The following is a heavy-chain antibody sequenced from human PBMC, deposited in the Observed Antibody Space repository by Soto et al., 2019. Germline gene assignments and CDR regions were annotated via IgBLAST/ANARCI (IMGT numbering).Heavy chain of an antibody. CDR1: GNSFTTHD. J-gene: IGHJ3*02. CDR2: MNPNRGRT. D-gene: IGHD2-2*01. V-gene: IGHV1-8*01. Sequence: ASVKVSCKASGNSFTTHDISWVRQATGLGLEWIGWMNPNRGRTEYAQNFQGRVTMTWDSSINTAFMELNSLRSDDTAIYFCAREWASYHSSNPNLVLRDPGAFDIWGQGTPVTVSS. CDR3: AREWASYHSSNPNLVLRDPGAFDI.